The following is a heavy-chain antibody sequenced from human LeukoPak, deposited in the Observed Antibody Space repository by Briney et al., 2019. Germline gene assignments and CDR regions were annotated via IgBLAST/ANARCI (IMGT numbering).Heavy chain of an antibody. J-gene: IGHJ4*02. CDR1: GFTFGDYA. V-gene: IGHV3-49*03. D-gene: IGHD6-13*01. CDR2: IRSKAYGGTT. CDR3: TRDRSTSIAAAGTPAY. Sequence: GGSPRLSCTASGFTFGDYAMSWFRQAPGKGLEWVGFIRSKAYGGTTEYAASVKGRFTISRDDSKSIAYLQMNSLKTEDTAVYYCTRDRSTSIAAAGTPAYWGQGTLVTVSS.